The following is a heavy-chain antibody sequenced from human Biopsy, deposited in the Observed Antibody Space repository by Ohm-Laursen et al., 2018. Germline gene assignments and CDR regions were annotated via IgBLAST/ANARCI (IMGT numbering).Heavy chain of an antibody. CDR3: ARHSLDDFWSGAHYYFDY. Sequence: SETLSLTCRVSGGSIISYYWTWIRQPPGKGLEWIGHVYYSGSTFYNSSLESRVTVSVDTSKNQFHLRLTSMSASDTAVYYCARHSLDDFWSGAHYYFDYWGLGTLVTVSS. J-gene: IGHJ4*02. D-gene: IGHD3-3*01. CDR2: VYYSGST. CDR1: GGSIISYY. V-gene: IGHV4-59*08.